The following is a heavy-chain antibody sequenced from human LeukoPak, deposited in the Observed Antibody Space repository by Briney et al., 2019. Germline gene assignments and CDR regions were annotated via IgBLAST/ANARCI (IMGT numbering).Heavy chain of an antibody. Sequence: GGSLRLSCAASGFTFSSYWMSWVRQAPGKGLEWVANIKQDGSEKYYVDSVKGRFTISRDNSKNTLYLQMNSLRAEDTAVYYCAKDTRYPLYYFDYWGQGTLVTVSS. V-gene: IGHV3-7*03. CDR1: GFTFSSYW. J-gene: IGHJ4*02. CDR3: AKDTRYPLYYFDY. CDR2: IKQDGSEK. D-gene: IGHD1-14*01.